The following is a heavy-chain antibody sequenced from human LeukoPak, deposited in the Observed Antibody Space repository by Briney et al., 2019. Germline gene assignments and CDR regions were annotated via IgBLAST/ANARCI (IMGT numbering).Heavy chain of an antibody. V-gene: IGHV2-5*02. CDR2: IYWDDYK. J-gene: IGHJ4*02. Sequence: SGPTLVKPTHTLTLTCTFSGFSLSTSGVCLGWIRQPPGKALEWLALIYWDDYKRYSPSLKSRLTITKDTSKNQVVLTMTNMDPVDTATYYCSNRRTAYDILTGYYKPYYYFDYWGQGTLVTVSS. CDR3: SNRRTAYDILTGYYKPYYYFDY. CDR1: GFSLSTSGVC. D-gene: IGHD3-9*01.